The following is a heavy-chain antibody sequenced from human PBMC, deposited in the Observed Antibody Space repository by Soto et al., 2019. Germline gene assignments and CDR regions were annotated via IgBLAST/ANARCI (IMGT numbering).Heavy chain of an antibody. D-gene: IGHD1-1*01. CDR1: GFAISRGYY. V-gene: IGHV4-38-2*02. J-gene: IGHJ4*02. Sequence: SETLSLTCSVSGFAISRGYYWSWVRRPPGKGLEWIGSIYPSVSSYHNPSLATRLRLSIDTSKNQFTLNLTSVTAADTALYFCAREKVGTTFFDNWGQGIQVTVSS. CDR3: AREKVGTTFFDN. CDR2: IYPSVSS.